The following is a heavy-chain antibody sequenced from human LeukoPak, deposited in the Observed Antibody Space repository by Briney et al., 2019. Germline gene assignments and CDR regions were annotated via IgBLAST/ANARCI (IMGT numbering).Heavy chain of an antibody. D-gene: IGHD6-13*01. CDR1: GFTLSLHW. CDR3: ARVSRSWYREDL. Sequence: GGSLRLSCAASGFTLSLHWMSWVRQAPGKGLEWVANIKQDGYETYYVDSVKGRSTISRDNAKNTLYLLMNTLRAEDTDVYYCARVSRSWYREDLWGQGTLVTVSS. CDR2: IKQDGYET. J-gene: IGHJ1*01. V-gene: IGHV3-7*04.